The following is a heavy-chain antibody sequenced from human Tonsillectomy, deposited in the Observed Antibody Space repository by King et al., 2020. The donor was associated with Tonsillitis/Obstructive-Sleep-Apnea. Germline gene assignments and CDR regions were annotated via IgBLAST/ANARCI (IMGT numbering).Heavy chain of an antibody. J-gene: IGHJ2*01. D-gene: IGHD2-21*02. CDR1: GFTFSNSA. Sequence: VQLVESGGGLVQPGGSLRLSCAASGFTFSNSAMSWVRQAPGKGLEWVSAISVSGGSTYYADPVKGRFTLSRDNSKNTLYLQMNSLRAEDTAVYYCAKDGDWRMTWYFDLWGRGTLVTVSS. V-gene: IGHV3-23*04. CDR2: ISVSGGST. CDR3: AKDGDWRMTWYFDL.